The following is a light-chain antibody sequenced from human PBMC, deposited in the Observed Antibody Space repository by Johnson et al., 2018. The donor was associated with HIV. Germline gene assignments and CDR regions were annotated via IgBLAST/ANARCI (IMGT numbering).Light chain of an antibody. CDR1: SSNIGNNY. V-gene: IGLV1-51*02. J-gene: IGLJ1*01. Sequence: QSVLTQPPSVSAAPGQKVTISCSGSSSNIGNNYVSWYQQLPGTAPKLLIYENTKRPSGIPDRFSGSKSGTSATLAITGLQTGDEADYYCGTWHSRPSAGNVFGTGTKVTVL. CDR3: GTWHSRPSAGNV. CDR2: ENT.